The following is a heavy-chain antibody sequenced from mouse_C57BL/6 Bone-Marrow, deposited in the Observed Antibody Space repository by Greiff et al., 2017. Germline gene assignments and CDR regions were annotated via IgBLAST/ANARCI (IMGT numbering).Heavy chain of an antibody. CDR2: ISYDGSN. V-gene: IGHV3-6*01. D-gene: IGHD2-12*01. CDR1: GYSITSGYY. Sequence: EVKLEESGPGLVKPSQSLSLTCSVTGYSITSGYYWNWIRQFPGNKLEWMGYISYDGSNNYNPSLKNRISITRDTSKNQFFLKLNSVTTEDTATYYCARSYLYFDVWGTGTTVTVSS. CDR3: ARSYLYFDV. J-gene: IGHJ1*03.